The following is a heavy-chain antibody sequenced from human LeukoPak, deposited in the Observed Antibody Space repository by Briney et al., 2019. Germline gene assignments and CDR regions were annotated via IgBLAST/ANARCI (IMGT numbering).Heavy chain of an antibody. Sequence: GGSLRLSCAAPGFTFSDYYMSWIRQAPGKGLEWVSHISSTTIYTNYADSVKGRFTISRDNAKNSLYLQMNSLRAEDTAVYYCTRGKGPFDPWGQGTLVIVSS. CDR3: TRGKGPFDP. CDR2: ISSTTIYT. CDR1: GFTFSDYY. V-gene: IGHV3-11*05. J-gene: IGHJ5*02.